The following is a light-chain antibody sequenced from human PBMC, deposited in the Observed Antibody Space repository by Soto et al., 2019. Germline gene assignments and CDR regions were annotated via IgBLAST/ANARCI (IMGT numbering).Light chain of an antibody. Sequence: EIVLTQSPGTLSLSPGERATLSCRASQSVSSSYLAWYPQKPGQAPRLLIYGASSRATGIPDRFSGSGSGTDFTLTISRLEPEDLAVYYCQQYDSSPRTFGGGTKVEIK. CDR2: GAS. V-gene: IGKV3-20*01. J-gene: IGKJ4*01. CDR1: QSVSSSY. CDR3: QQYDSSPRT.